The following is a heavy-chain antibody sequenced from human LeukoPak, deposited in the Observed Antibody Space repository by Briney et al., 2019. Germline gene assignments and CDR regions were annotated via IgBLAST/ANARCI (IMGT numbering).Heavy chain of an antibody. CDR3: ARAGLTLSSGRACFANYFDY. Sequence: SETLSLTCTVSGVSISSYYWSWIRQPPGKGLEWIGYIYYSGSTNYNPSLKSRVTMSVDTCQNQFYLMLRSVTTADTAFYYCARAGLTLSSGRACFANYFDYWGRGTLVTVSS. V-gene: IGHV4-59*01. CDR1: GVSISSYY. J-gene: IGHJ4*02. CDR2: IYYSGST. D-gene: IGHD2-21*02.